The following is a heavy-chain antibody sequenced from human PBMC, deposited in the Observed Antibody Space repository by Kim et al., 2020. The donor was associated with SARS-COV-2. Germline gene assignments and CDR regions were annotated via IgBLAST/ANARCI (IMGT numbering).Heavy chain of an antibody. CDR1: GFTFSSYA. J-gene: IGHJ4*02. D-gene: IGHD1-26*01. Sequence: GGSLRLSCAVSGFTFSSYAMSWVRQVPGKGLEWVSSISASGSSTYYADSVKGRLTIPRDNSKNTLFLQMNRMSAEETAVYYCAKPYYIGSYRFDYWGQGTLVTVSS. V-gene: IGHV3-23*01. CDR3: AKPYYIGSYRFDY. CDR2: ISASGSST.